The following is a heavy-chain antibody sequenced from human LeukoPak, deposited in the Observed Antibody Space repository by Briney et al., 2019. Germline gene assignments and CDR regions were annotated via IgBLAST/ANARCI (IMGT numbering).Heavy chain of an antibody. CDR2: IYYSGST. J-gene: IGHJ6*02. D-gene: IGHD6-13*01. CDR1: GGSISSGDYY. Sequence: PLSLTCPVSGGSISSGDYYWSWIRPPPGKGLEWIGYIYYSGSTYYNPSLKSRVTISVDTSKNQFSLKLSSVTAADTAVYYCARAASSSWYYYYGMDVWGQGTTVTVSS. CDR3: ARAASSSWYYYYGMDV. V-gene: IGHV4-30-4*01.